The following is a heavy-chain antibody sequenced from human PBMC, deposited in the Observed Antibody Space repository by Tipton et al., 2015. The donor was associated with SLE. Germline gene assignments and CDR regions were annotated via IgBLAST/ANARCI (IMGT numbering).Heavy chain of an antibody. D-gene: IGHD3-10*01. CDR2: ISSSGSTI. CDR1: GFTFSSYE. CDR3: ARDEYYGSGRFDY. V-gene: IGHV3-48*03. J-gene: IGHJ4*02. Sequence: SLRLSCAASGFTFSSYEMNWVRQAPGKGLEWVSYISSSGSTIYYADSVKGRFTISRDNAKNSLYLQMNSLRAEDTAVYYRARDEYYGSGRFDYWGQGTLVTVSS.